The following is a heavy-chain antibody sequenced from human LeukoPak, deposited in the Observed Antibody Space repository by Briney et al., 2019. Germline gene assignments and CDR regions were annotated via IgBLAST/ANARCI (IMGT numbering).Heavy chain of an antibody. Sequence: ASVKVSCKASGGTFSSYAISWVRQAPGQGLEWMGGIIPIFGTANYAQKFQGRVTITADESTSTAYMELSSLRSEDTAVYYCARDRSGSYHSHWFDPWGQGTLVTVSS. CDR1: GGTFSSYA. V-gene: IGHV1-69*13. J-gene: IGHJ5*02. D-gene: IGHD1-26*01. CDR2: IIPIFGTA. CDR3: ARDRSGSYHSHWFDP.